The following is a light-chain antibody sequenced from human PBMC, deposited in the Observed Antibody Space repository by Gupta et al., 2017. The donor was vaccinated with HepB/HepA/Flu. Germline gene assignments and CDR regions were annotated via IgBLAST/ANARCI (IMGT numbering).Light chain of an antibody. CDR2: LGS. CDR1: QSLVHSNGYNY. J-gene: IGKJ2*02. Sequence: DIVMPQSPLSLPVTPGEPASISCRSSQSLVHSNGYNYLDWYLQKPGQSPQLLIYLGSNRASGVPDRFSGSGSGADFTLKISRVEADDVGVYYCMQALESPRTFGQGTNLEIK. CDR3: MQALESPRT. V-gene: IGKV2-28*01.